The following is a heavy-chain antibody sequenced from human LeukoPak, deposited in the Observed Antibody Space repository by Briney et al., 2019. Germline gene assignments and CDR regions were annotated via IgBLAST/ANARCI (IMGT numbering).Heavy chain of an antibody. V-gene: IGHV3-23*01. Sequence: GGSLRLSCAASGFTFSSFAMSWVRQAPGKGLEWISSISSSGANTYYADSVKGRFTIARDNSKNTLYLQMSSLTAEDTAVYYCAKRDRPCSGDCSAPYFFDYWGQGTLVTVS. CDR1: GFTFSSFA. CDR2: ISSSGANT. D-gene: IGHD2-21*02. CDR3: AKRDRPCSGDCSAPYFFDY. J-gene: IGHJ4*01.